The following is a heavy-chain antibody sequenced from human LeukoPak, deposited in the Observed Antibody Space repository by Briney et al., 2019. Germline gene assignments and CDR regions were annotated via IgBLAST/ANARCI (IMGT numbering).Heavy chain of an antibody. CDR3: AKDLAVAGRDPPALNY. Sequence: PGGSLRLSCAASGFTFSNYWMHWVRQAPGKGLVWVSRINSDGSSTSYADSVKGRFTISRDNSKNTLYLQMNSLRAEDTAVYYCAKDLAVAGRDPPALNYWGQGTLVTVSS. CDR1: GFTFSNYW. V-gene: IGHV3-74*01. CDR2: INSDGSST. J-gene: IGHJ4*02. D-gene: IGHD6-19*01.